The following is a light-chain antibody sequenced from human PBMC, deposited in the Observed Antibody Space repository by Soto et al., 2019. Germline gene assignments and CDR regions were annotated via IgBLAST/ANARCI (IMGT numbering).Light chain of an antibody. CDR3: QQYNNWPIT. Sequence: EILMSQSASTLSVSPGERATLSCRASQSIGRNLVWCQQKPGQAPRLLIYAASTRATGVPARFSGSGSGTEFTLTISSLQSEDFAVYYCQQYNNWPITFGQGTRLEIK. V-gene: IGKV3-15*01. CDR2: AAS. J-gene: IGKJ5*01. CDR1: QSIGRN.